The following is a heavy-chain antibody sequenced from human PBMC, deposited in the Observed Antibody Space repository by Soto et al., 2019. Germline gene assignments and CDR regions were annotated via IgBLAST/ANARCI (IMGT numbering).Heavy chain of an antibody. Sequence: QVQLVQSGAEVKKPGSSVKVSCKASGGTFSSYTISWVRQAPGQGLEWMGRIIPILGIANYAQKFQGKVTITADKSTSTANMGISSLRAEDTVVYYCARRSSGYFYWGQRSLVIVSS. V-gene: IGHV1-69*02. J-gene: IGHJ4*02. CDR1: GGTFSSYT. CDR3: ARRSSGYFY. CDR2: IIPILGIA. D-gene: IGHD3-22*01.